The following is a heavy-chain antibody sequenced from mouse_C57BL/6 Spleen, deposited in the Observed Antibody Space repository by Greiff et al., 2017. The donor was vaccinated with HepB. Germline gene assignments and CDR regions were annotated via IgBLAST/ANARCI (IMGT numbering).Heavy chain of an antibody. J-gene: IGHJ3*01. V-gene: IGHV5-4*01. Sequence: EVKLVESGGGLVKPGGSLKLSCAASGFTFSSYAMSWVRQTPEKRLEWVATISDGGSYTYYPDNVKGRFTISRDNAKNNLYLQMSHLKSEDTAMYYCARDEIYYRFAYWGQGTLVTVSA. CDR2: ISDGGSYT. CDR1: GFTFSSYA. D-gene: IGHD1-1*01. CDR3: ARDEIYYRFAY.